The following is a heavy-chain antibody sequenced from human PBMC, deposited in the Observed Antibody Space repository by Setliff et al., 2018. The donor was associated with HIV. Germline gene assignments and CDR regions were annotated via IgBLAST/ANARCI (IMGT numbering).Heavy chain of an antibody. CDR1: GFSLSPRGMS. J-gene: IGHJ4*02. CDR2: IDWDDAK. CDR3: ARGSESLTYFDN. D-gene: IGHD3-10*01. Sequence: SGPTLVNPTQTLTLTYTFSGFSLSPRGMSVSWIRQPPGKALEWLARIDWDDAKYYSTSLKTRLTISKDTSKNQVVLTMTNMDPVDTATYYCARGSESLTYFDNLGPGTLVTVSS. V-gene: IGHV2-70*11.